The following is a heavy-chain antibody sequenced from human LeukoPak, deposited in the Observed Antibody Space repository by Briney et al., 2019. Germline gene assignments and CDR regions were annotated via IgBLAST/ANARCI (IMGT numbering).Heavy chain of an antibody. CDR1: GGSINYYY. CDR3: ARLGSYFDY. J-gene: IGHJ4*02. D-gene: IGHD1-26*01. V-gene: IGHV4-59*01. CDR2: VYYTGNT. Sequence: AETLSLTCTVSGGSINYYYWSWIWQPPGKGLEWIGYVYYTGNTNYNPSLKSRVTMSVDTSKNQFSLKLSSVTAADTAIYYCARLGSYFDYWGQGTLVTVSS.